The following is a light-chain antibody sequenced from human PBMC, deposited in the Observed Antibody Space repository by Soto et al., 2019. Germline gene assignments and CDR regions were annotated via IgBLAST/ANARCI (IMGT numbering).Light chain of an antibody. CDR1: SGDVGSYIH. V-gene: IGLV2-11*01. Sequence: QSVLTQPRSVSGSPGQSVSISCTGTSGDVGSYIHVSWYQQHPGRAPKLMIYDVDERPSGVPDRFSGSKSGNTASLTISGLQAEDEADYYCCSYAGRYTSSWVFGTGTKLTVL. CDR2: DVD. CDR3: CSYAGRYTSSWV. J-gene: IGLJ1*01.